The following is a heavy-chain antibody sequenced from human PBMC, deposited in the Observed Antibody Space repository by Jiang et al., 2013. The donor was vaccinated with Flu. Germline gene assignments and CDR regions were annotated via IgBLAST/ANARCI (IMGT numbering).Heavy chain of an antibody. J-gene: IGHJ6*04. V-gene: IGHV4-59*08. Sequence: SLTCTVSGGSISSYYWSWIRQPPGKGLGWIGYIYYSGSTNYNPSLKSRVTISVDTSKNQFSLKLSSVTAADTAVYYCARRAVGYSSGWSHYYYGMDVWGKGTTVTVSS. CDR1: GGSISSYY. CDR2: IYYSGST. D-gene: IGHD6-19*01. CDR3: ARRAVGYSSGWSHYYYGMDV.